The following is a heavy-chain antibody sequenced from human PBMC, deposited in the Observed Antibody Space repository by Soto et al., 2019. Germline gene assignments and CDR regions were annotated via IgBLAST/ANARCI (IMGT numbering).Heavy chain of an antibody. CDR3: AKSGDNYNALDY. Sequence: PGGSLRLSCAASGFTFNTYGMHWVRQAPGKGLEWVAVISYDGSEKYYVDSVKGRFTISKDNSKNTLYLQMNSLRPEDTAVYYCAKSGDNYNALDYWGQGTPVTVSS. D-gene: IGHD1-1*01. J-gene: IGHJ4*02. CDR2: ISYDGSEK. V-gene: IGHV3-30*18. CDR1: GFTFNTYG.